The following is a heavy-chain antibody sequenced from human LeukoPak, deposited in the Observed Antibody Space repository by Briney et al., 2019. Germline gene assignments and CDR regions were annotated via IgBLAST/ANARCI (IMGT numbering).Heavy chain of an antibody. Sequence: GGSLRLSCAASGFTFSSYEMNWVRQAPGKGLEWVSYISSSGSTIYYADSVKGRFTISRDNAKNSPYLQMNSLRAEDTAVYYCARSLGYCSGGSCSLGFDYWGQGTLVTVSS. CDR3: ARSLGYCSGGSCSLGFDY. CDR1: GFTFSSYE. CDR2: ISSSGSTI. V-gene: IGHV3-48*03. D-gene: IGHD2-15*01. J-gene: IGHJ4*02.